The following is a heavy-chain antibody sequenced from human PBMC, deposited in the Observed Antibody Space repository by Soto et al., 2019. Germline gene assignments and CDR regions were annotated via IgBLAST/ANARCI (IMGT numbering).Heavy chain of an antibody. V-gene: IGHV4-39*01. Sequence: QLQLRESGPGLVKPSETLSLTCTVSGGSISSSTYYWGWIRQPPGKGLEGIGSIYYSGGPYYNPSLTTRAPLSVDTSTPQFSLPVRSVTAADTAVYSCATPVDYGDDPDAFEIWGQGTMVTVSS. CDR1: GGSISSSTYY. CDR3: ATPVDYGDDPDAFEI. J-gene: IGHJ3*02. D-gene: IGHD4-17*01. CDR2: IYYSGGP.